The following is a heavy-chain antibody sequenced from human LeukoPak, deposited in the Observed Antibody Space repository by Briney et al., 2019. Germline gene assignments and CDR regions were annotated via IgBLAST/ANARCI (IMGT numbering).Heavy chain of an antibody. D-gene: IGHD3-22*01. J-gene: IGHJ4*02. CDR3: ARELTYYYDSSGDY. CDR1: GFTFSSYS. V-gene: IGHV3-48*04. CDR2: ISSSSSTI. Sequence: PGGSLRLSCAASGFTFSSYSMNWVRQAPGKGLEWVSYISSSSSTIYYADSVKGRFTISRDNAKNSLYQQMNSLRAEDTAVYYCARELTYYYDSSGDYWAREPWSPSPQ.